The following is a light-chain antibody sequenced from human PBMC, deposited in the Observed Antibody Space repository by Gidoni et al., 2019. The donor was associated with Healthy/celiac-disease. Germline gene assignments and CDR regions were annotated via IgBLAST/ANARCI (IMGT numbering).Light chain of an antibody. CDR2: EDN. CDR1: SGSLASNY. Sequence: NLLLTQPHSVSDSPGKTVTIPCTRSSGSLASNYVQWYQQRPGSAPTTVIYEDNQRPSGVPDRFSGSSDSSSNPAYLTSSGLKTEDEADYYCQSYDSSNPVVFGGGTKLTVL. J-gene: IGLJ2*01. V-gene: IGLV6-57*04. CDR3: QSYDSSNPVV.